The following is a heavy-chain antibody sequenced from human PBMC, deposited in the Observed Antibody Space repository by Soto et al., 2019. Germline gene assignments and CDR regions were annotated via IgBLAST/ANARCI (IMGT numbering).Heavy chain of an antibody. V-gene: IGHV1-69*01. J-gene: IGHJ4*02. CDR1: GGSLTSYP. Sequence: QMEQSGAEVRKPGSSVKVSCKPSGGSLTSYPMAWVRQAPGQGFEWMGGIIPIHGTTDYAQKFQGRVTITADESTNRATLELTGLTSEDTAVYYCARGWGLVSWGQGTLVTVSS. D-gene: IGHD3-16*01. CDR2: IIPIHGTT. CDR3: ARGWGLVS.